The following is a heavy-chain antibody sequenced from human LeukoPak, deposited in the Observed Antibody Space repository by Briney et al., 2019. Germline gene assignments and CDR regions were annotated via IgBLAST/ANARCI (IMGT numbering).Heavy chain of an antibody. D-gene: IGHD3-10*01. Sequence: ASVKVSCKASGYTFTSYAMHWVRQAPGQRLEWMGWINAGNGNTKYSQEFQGRVTITRDTSASTAYMELSSLRSEDMAVYYCARAVRGVITTLYDYWGQGTLVTVSS. CDR3: ARAVRGVITTLYDY. CDR1: GYTFTSYA. V-gene: IGHV1-3*03. CDR2: INAGNGNT. J-gene: IGHJ4*02.